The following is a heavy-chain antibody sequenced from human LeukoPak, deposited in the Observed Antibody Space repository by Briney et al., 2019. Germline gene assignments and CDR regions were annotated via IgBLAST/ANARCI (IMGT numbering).Heavy chain of an antibody. D-gene: IGHD2-15*01. CDR2: ISAYNGNT. CDR1: GYTFTSYG. CDR3: ARGRIHVRIVLTVVAPPSD. Sequence: GASVKVSCKASGYTFTSYGISWVRQAPGQGLEWMGWISAYNGNTNYAQKLQGRVTMTTDTSTSTAYMELRSLRSDDTAVYYCARGRIHVRIVLTVVAPPSDWGQGTMVIVSS. J-gene: IGHJ3*01. V-gene: IGHV1-18*01.